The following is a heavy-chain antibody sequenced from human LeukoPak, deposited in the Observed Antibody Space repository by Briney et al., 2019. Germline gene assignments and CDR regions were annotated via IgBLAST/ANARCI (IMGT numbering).Heavy chain of an antibody. CDR1: GYSFTSYW. V-gene: IGHV5-51*01. Sequence: GESLKISCKGSGYSFTSYWIGWVRQMPGKGLEWMGIIYPDDSDTRYSPSFQGQVTISADKSISTAYLQWSSLKASDTAMYYCARDIGDGEVVAPGAFDIWGQGTMVTVSS. CDR2: IYPDDSDT. D-gene: IGHD3-22*01. J-gene: IGHJ3*02. CDR3: ARDIGDGEVVAPGAFDI.